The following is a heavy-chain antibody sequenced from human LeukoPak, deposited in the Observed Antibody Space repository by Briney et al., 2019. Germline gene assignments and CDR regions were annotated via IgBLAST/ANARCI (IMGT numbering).Heavy chain of an antibody. CDR1: GFSLTTSGVG. J-gene: IGHJ4*02. Sequence: SGPTLVKPTQTLMLTCTFSGFSLTTSGVGVGWIRQPPGKALEWLALIYWDDDKRYRPSLKSRLTITKDTSKNQVVLTMTNMDPVDTATYYCAHRGFYYDSSGYYYPYFDYWGQGTLVTVSS. V-gene: IGHV2-5*02. CDR2: IYWDDDK. CDR3: AHRGFYYDSSGYYYPYFDY. D-gene: IGHD3-22*01.